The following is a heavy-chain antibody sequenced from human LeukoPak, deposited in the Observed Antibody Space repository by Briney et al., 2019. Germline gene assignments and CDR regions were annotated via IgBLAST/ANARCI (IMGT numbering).Heavy chain of an antibody. J-gene: IGHJ4*02. Sequence: SGGPLRLSCAASGFTFDDYAMTWVRQAPGKGLEWVSYISWNGGSTSYADSVKGRFTISRDNADKSLYLQMNSLRAEDTALYYCARKFGDSCFNWGQGTLVTVSS. CDR2: ISWNGGST. CDR3: ARKFGDSCFN. V-gene: IGHV3-20*04. CDR1: GFTFDDYA. D-gene: IGHD2-15*01.